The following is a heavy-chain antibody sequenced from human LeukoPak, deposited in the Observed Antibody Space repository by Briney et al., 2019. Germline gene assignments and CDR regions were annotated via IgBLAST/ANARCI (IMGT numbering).Heavy chain of an antibody. CDR2: INGDGTMT. J-gene: IGHJ3*02. Sequence: GGSLILSCAASGFTFSDYYLHWVRQAPGKGLVWVSRINGDGTMTIYEDSVKGRFTISRDNAKNTLYLQMNSVRAEDTAVYYCARGGYTYGPATLGALDIWGQGTMVPVSS. D-gene: IGHD5-18*01. CDR1: GFTFSDYY. V-gene: IGHV3-74*01. CDR3: ARGGYTYGPATLGALDI.